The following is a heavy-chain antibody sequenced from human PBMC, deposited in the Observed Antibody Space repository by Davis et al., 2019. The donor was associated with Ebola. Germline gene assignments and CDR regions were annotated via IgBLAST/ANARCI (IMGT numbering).Heavy chain of an antibody. CDR1: GGSFSGYY. J-gene: IGHJ5*02. V-gene: IGHV4-34*01. CDR2: INHSVST. CDR3: ARGRRPYCTGGSCYPGWFDP. D-gene: IGHD2-15*01. Sequence: SQTLSLTCAVYGGSFSGYYWSWIRQPPGKGLEWIGEINHSVSTNYNPSLKSRVTISVDTSKNQFSLKLSSVTAADTAAYYCARGRRPYCTGGSCYPGWFDPWGQGTLVTVSS.